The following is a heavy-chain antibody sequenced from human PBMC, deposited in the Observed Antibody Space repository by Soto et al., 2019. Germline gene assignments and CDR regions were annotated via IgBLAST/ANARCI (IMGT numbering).Heavy chain of an antibody. CDR3: ARDLKFGQAAY. Sequence: SETLSLTCVVSGYSISSGYYCGWIRQPPGKGLEWIGSIYHSGNTYYNPSLKSRVTLSVDTSKNQFSLKLISVTAADTAVYYCARDLKFGQAAYWGQGSQVTVSS. J-gene: IGHJ4*02. CDR2: IYHSGNT. V-gene: IGHV4-38-2*02. CDR1: GYSISSGYY. D-gene: IGHD2-15*01.